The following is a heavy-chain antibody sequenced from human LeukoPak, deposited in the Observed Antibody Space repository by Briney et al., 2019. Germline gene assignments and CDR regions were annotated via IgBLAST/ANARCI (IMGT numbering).Heavy chain of an antibody. CDR3: ARDQGDSSGYPPIL. CDR2: IYYSGST. V-gene: IGHV4-59*13. Sequence: SETLSLTCTVSGGSISSYYWSWIRQPPGKGLEWFGYIYYSGSTNYNPSLKSRVTISVDTSKNQFSLKLSSVTAADTAVYYCARDQGDSSGYPPILWGQGTLVTVSS. D-gene: IGHD3-22*01. J-gene: IGHJ4*02. CDR1: GGSISSYY.